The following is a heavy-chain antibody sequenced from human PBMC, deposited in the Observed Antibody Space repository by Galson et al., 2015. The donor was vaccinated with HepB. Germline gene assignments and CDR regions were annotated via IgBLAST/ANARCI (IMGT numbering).Heavy chain of an antibody. CDR2: ISSSGSTI. Sequence: SLRLSCAASGFTHSNYYMNWMRQAPGKGLEWVSYISSSGSTIYYGDSVKGRFTISRDNAKNSLYLQMNSLRAEDTAVYYCARDEPAARIYYYYGMDVWGQGTTVTVSS. CDR3: ARDEPAARIYYYYGMDV. J-gene: IGHJ6*02. CDR1: GFTHSNYY. D-gene: IGHD6-6*01. V-gene: IGHV3-11*01.